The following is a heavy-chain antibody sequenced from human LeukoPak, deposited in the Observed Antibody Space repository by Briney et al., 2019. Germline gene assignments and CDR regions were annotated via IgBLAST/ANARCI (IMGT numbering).Heavy chain of an antibody. Sequence: PSETLSLTCTVSGGSISTYYWSWIRQPPGKGLEWIGYINYSGSTNYNPSLKSRVTISVDTSKNQFSLKLSSVTAADAAVYYCARQSSNYDSNGYYLDYWGQGTLVTVSS. V-gene: IGHV4-59*08. CDR3: ARQSSNYDSNGYYLDY. J-gene: IGHJ4*02. CDR2: INYSGST. D-gene: IGHD3-22*01. CDR1: GGSISTYY.